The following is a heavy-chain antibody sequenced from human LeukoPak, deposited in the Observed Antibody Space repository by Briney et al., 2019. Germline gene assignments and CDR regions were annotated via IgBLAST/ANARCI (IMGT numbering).Heavy chain of an antibody. CDR2: ISGSSRYI. CDR1: GIPFSNYT. Sequence: GGSLRLSCAASGIPFSNYTLTWVRQAPGKGLVWASSISGSSRYIHYSDSVRGRFSISRDNAKNSVYLQMDSLTADDTAVYYCARVNSALVVSSEGSWAGSLGFDHWGQGILVIVSS. CDR3: ARVNSALVVSSEGSWAGSLGFDH. J-gene: IGHJ4*02. D-gene: IGHD3-22*01. V-gene: IGHV3-21*06.